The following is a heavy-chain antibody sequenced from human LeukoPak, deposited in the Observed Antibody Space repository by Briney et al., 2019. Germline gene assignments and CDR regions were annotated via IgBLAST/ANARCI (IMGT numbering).Heavy chain of an antibody. Sequence: PSETLSLTCAVYGGSFSGYYWSWIRQPPGKGLEWIGEINHSGSTNYNPSLKSRVTISVDTSKNQFSLKLSSVTAADTAVYYCARAVLLWFGELLGLDYWGQGTLVTVSS. CDR3: ARAVLLWFGELLGLDY. CDR1: GGSFSGYY. J-gene: IGHJ4*02. V-gene: IGHV4-34*01. D-gene: IGHD3-10*01. CDR2: INHSGST.